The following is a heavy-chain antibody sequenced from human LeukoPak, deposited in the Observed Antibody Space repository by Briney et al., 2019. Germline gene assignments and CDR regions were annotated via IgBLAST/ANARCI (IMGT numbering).Heavy chain of an antibody. CDR2: IKQDGSEK. CDR1: GFTFSQYS. V-gene: IGHV3-7*03. J-gene: IGHJ4*02. CDR3: ASGLELDY. Sequence: GGSLRLSCAASGFTFSQYSMNWVRQAPGKGLEWVANIKQDGSEKNYVDSVKGRFTISRDNAKNSLYLQMNSLRAEDTAVYYCASGLELDYWGQGTLVTVSS.